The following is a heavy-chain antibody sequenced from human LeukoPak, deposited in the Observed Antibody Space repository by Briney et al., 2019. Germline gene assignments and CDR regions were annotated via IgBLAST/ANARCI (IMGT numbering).Heavy chain of an antibody. J-gene: IGHJ4*02. CDR1: VGSFSGYY. V-gene: IGHV4-34*01. CDR2: INHSGST. D-gene: IGHD3-10*01. CDR3: ARGRITMVRGVNFDY. Sequence: NPSETLSLTCAVYVGSFSGYYWSWIRQPPGKGLEWIGEINHSGSTNYNPSLKSRVTISIDTSKNQFSLKLSSVTAADTAVYYCARGRITMVRGVNFDYWGQGTLVTVSS.